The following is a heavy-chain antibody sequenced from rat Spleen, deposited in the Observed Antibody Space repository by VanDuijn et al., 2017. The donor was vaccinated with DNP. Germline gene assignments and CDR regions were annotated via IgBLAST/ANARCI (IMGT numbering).Heavy chain of an antibody. CDR1: GFTFNDYY. V-gene: IGHV5-22*01. CDR2: ISASGSRT. CDR3: ARWNSGHFDY. J-gene: IGHJ2*01. D-gene: IGHD4-3*01. Sequence: EVQLVESGGGLVQPGRSLKLSCAASGFTFNDYYMAWVRQAPKKGLEWVATISASGSRTYYPDSVKDRFTISRDNAKNTLYLQMNSLRSEDMATYYCARWNSGHFDYWGQGVMVPVSS.